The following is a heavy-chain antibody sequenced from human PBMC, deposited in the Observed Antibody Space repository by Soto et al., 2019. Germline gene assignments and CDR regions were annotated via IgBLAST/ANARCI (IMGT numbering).Heavy chain of an antibody. CDR3: ARGEYQLLSAYYYYMDV. J-gene: IGHJ6*03. CDR1: GGSISSYY. CDR2: IYYSGST. Sequence: KSSETLALTCTVSGGSISSYYWSRIRQPPGKGLEWIGYIYYSGSTNYNPSLKSRVTISVDTSKNQFSLKLSSVTAADTAVYYCARGEYQLLSAYYYYMDVWGKGTTVTVSS. D-gene: IGHD2-2*01. V-gene: IGHV4-59*01.